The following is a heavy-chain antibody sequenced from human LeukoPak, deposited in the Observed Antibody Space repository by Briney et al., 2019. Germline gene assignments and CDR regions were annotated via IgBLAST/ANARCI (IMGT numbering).Heavy chain of an antibody. CDR1: GGSISSYY. J-gene: IGHJ5*02. CDR3: ARDSGSYPHWFAP. D-gene: IGHD1-26*01. Sequence: KPSEILSLTCTVSGGSISSYYWNWIRQPPGKGLEWIGYIFYSGITNYNPSLKSRVTISVDTSKKQFSLKLTSVTAADTAVYYCARDSGSYPHWFAPWGQGTLVTVSS. V-gene: IGHV4-59*01. CDR2: IFYSGIT.